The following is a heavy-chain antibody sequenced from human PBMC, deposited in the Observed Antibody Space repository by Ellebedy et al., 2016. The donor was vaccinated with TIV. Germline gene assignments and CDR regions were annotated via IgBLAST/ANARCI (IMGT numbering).Heavy chain of an antibody. J-gene: IGHJ5*02. V-gene: IGHV5-51*01. CDR2: ISPGDSDT. D-gene: IGHD1-7*01. Sequence: PGGSLRLSCKGSGYSFTSYWIGWLRQMPGKGLEWMGIISPGDSDTRYSPSFQGQVTISADKSISTAYLQWSSLKASDTAMYYCARTALTGTTVRWFAPWGQGTLVTVSS. CDR3: ARTALTGTTVRWFAP. CDR1: GYSFTSYW.